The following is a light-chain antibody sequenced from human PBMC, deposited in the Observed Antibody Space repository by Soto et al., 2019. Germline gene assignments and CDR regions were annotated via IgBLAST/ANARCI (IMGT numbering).Light chain of an antibody. V-gene: IGLV2-14*01. CDR1: SGDVDAFDY. CDR3: TSFTSSSTQV. J-gene: IGLJ1*01. CDR2: EVS. Sequence: LTQPASVSVSPGQSITISCTGTSGDVDAFDYVSWYQQHPGKAPKLMIFEVSDRPSGVSDRFSGSKSGSAASLTISGLQAEDEADYFCTSFTSSSTQVFGTGTKVTVL.